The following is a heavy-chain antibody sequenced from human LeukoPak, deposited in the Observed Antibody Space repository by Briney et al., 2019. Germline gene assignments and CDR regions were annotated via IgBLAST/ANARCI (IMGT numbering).Heavy chain of an antibody. CDR1: GGSISSGGYS. V-gene: IGHV4-30-2*01. D-gene: IGHD3-22*01. CDR3: ARGFSYYYDSSAKRAFDI. Sequence: PSETLSLTCAVSGGSISSGGYSWRWIRQPPGTGLEWIGYIYHSGSTYYNPSLKSRVTISVDRSKNQFSLKLSSVTAADTAVYYCARGFSYYYDSSAKRAFDIWGQGTMVTVSS. CDR2: IYHSGST. J-gene: IGHJ3*02.